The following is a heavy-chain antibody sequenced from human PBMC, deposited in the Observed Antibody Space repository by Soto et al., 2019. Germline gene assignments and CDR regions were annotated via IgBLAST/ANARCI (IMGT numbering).Heavy chain of an antibody. J-gene: IGHJ3*02. Sequence: GGSLRLSCAASGFTVSSNYMSWVRQAPGKGLEWVSVIYSGGSTYYANSVKGRFTISRHNSKYTLYLQMNSLRAEDTAVYYCARDLLGSLNPFDIWGQGTIVTVSS. D-gene: IGHD7-27*01. V-gene: IGHV3-53*04. CDR2: IYSGGST. CDR3: ARDLLGSLNPFDI. CDR1: GFTVSSNY.